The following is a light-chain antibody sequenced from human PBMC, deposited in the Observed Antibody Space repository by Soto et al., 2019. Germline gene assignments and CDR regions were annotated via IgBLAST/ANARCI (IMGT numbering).Light chain of an antibody. V-gene: IGKV1-5*03. J-gene: IGKJ1*01. CDR2: KAS. CDR1: QSISSW. CDR3: QQCNSYPWT. Sequence: DIQMTQSPSTLSASVGDRVTNTCRASQSISSWLAWYQQKPGKAPKLLIYKASSLQSGVPSRFSGSGSGTEFTLTISSLQPDDFAVYYCQQCNSYPWTFGQGTQVEIK.